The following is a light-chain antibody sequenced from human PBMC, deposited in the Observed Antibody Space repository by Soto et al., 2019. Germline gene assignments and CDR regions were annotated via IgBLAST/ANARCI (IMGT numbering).Light chain of an antibody. Sequence: QSVLTQPPSVSGAPGQRVTISCTGSSSNIGAGYDVHWYQQLPGTAPKLLIYSNNNRPSGVPDRFSGSKSGTSASLAITGLQAEDEADYYCQSYDSSLSALFGGGTKLPS. J-gene: IGLJ2*01. CDR1: SSNIGAGYD. V-gene: IGLV1-40*01. CDR2: SNN. CDR3: QSYDSSLSAL.